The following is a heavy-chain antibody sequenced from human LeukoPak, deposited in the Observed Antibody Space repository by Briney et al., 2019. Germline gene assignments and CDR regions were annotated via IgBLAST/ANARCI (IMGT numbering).Heavy chain of an antibody. CDR1: GFTFSSYA. CDR3: ARVLETAAGTGGYYYYGMDV. D-gene: IGHD6-13*01. J-gene: IGHJ6*02. V-gene: IGHV3-11*01. Sequence: GGSLRLSCAASGFTFSSYAMSWIRQAPGEGLEWVSYISSSGSTIYYADSVKGRFTISRDNAKNSLYLQMNSLRAEDTAVYYCARVLETAAGTGGYYYYGMDVWGQGTTVTVSS. CDR2: ISSSGSTI.